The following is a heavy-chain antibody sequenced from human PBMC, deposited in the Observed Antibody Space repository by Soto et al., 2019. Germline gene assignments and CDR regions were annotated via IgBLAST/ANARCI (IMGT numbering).Heavy chain of an antibody. D-gene: IGHD3-9*01. Sequence: ASVKVSCKASGYTFTGYYMHWVRQAPGQGLEWMGWINPNSGGTNYAQKFQGRVTMTRDTSISTAYMELSRLRSDDTAVYYCASDRRVLRYFDWSNYYYYGMDVWGQGTTVTVSS. J-gene: IGHJ6*02. CDR2: INPNSGGT. V-gene: IGHV1-2*02. CDR3: ASDRRVLRYFDWSNYYYYGMDV. CDR1: GYTFTGYY.